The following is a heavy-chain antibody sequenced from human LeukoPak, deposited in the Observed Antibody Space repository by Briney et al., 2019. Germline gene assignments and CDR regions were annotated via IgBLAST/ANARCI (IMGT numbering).Heavy chain of an antibody. J-gene: IGHJ2*01. CDR3: AREDYYGSGSPWYFDL. CDR2: ISSSSSSK. CDR1: GFTFSSYS. Sequence: GGSLRLSCAASGFTFSSYSMNWVRQAPGKGLEWVSSISSSSSSKYYADSVKGRFTISRDNVKNLLYLQMNSLRVEDTAVYYCAREDYYGSGSPWYFDLWGRGTLVTVSP. V-gene: IGHV3-21*06. D-gene: IGHD3-10*01.